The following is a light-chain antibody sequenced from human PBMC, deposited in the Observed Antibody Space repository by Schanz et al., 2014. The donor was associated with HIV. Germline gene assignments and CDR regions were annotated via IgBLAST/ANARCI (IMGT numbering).Light chain of an antibody. CDR3: CSYAGSSTWV. CDR2: DVT. V-gene: IGLV2-23*02. Sequence: QSALTQPASVSGSPGQSITISCTGTSSDIGNYNLVSWFQHHPGEAPKLMIYDVTKRPSGVPDRFSGSKSGNTASLTISGLQAEDEADYYCCSYAGSSTWVFGGGTKLTVL. CDR1: SSDIGNYNL. J-gene: IGLJ3*02.